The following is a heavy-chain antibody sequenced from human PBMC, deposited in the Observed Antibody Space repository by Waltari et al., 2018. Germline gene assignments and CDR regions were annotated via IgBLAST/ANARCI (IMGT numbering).Heavy chain of an antibody. CDR2: IYYTGST. Sequence: QLHLQESGPGLVRPSETLSLTCTVSGDSISSGTYSWGWVRQPPGKGLEWLATIYYTGSTYNNPSLKSRVTMSVDSSKNHFSLKLSSVTAADTAVYYCARQFWNGYFDRFDFWGQGTLVTVSS. J-gene: IGHJ4*02. V-gene: IGHV4-39*07. CDR3: ARQFWNGYFDRFDF. CDR1: GDSISSGTYS. D-gene: IGHD3-3*01.